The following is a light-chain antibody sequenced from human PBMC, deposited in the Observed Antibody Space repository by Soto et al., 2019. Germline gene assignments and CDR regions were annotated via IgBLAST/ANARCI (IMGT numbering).Light chain of an antibody. CDR1: QPISSY. Sequence: DIQLTQSPSFLSASVGDRVTITCRVSQPISSYLVWYQQKPGRAPKLLVYGATILQSGVPSRFSGSGSRTDFTLTISGLLPEDFATYYCQQVNSLPYTFGQGT. J-gene: IGKJ2*01. V-gene: IGKV1-9*01. CDR3: QQVNSLPYT. CDR2: GAT.